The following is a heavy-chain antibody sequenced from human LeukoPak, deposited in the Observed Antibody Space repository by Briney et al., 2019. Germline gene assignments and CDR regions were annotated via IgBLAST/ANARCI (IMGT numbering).Heavy chain of an antibody. CDR2: INHSGST. CDR1: GGSFSGYY. J-gene: IGHJ4*02. CDR3: ARGQLDPNYYDSSGPVYFDY. D-gene: IGHD3-22*01. Sequence: KSSETLSLTCAVYGGSFSGYYWSWIRQPPGKGLEWIGEINHSGSTNYNPSLKSRVTISVDTSKNQFSLKLSSVTAADTAVYYCARGQLDPNYYDSSGPVYFDYWGQGTLVTVSS. V-gene: IGHV4-34*01.